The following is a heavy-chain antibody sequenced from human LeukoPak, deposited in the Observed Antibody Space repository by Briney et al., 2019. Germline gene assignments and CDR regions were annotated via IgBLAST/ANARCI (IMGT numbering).Heavy chain of an antibody. D-gene: IGHD5-18*01. CDR2: IIPIFGSA. Sequence: ASVKVSCKASGGTFSSYAISWVRQAPGQGLEWVGGIIPIFGSANYAQKLQGRVTITTDESTTTAYMELSSPRSEDTAVYYCARGASGYSCGTRFDSWGQGTLVTVSS. V-gene: IGHV1-69*05. CDR3: ARGASGYSCGTRFDS. CDR1: GGTFSSYA. J-gene: IGHJ4*02.